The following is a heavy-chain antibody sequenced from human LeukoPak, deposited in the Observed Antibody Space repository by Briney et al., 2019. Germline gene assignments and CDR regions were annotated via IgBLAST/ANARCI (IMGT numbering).Heavy chain of an antibody. J-gene: IGHJ4*02. Sequence: GGSLRLSCAASGFTFSSYAMHWVRQAPGKGLEWVAVISYDGSNKYYADSVKGRFTISRDNSKNTLYLQMNSLRAEDTAVYYCAKSEIKSYDFWSGYHNFDYWGQGTLVTVSS. V-gene: IGHV3-30-3*02. D-gene: IGHD3-3*01. CDR3: AKSEIKSYDFWSGYHNFDY. CDR2: ISYDGSNK. CDR1: GFTFSSYA.